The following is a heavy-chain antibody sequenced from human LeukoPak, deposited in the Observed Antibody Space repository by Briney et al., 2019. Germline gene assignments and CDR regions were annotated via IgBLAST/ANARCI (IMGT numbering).Heavy chain of an antibody. Sequence: GGSLRLSCAASGFTFSSYAMHWVRQAPGKGLEWVAVISYDGSNKYYADSVKGRFTISRDNSKNTLYLQMNSLRAEDTAVYYCAKTSGSYYLDYFDYWGQGTLVTVSS. D-gene: IGHD1-26*01. J-gene: IGHJ4*02. CDR2: ISYDGSNK. CDR1: GFTFSSYA. CDR3: AKTSGSYYLDYFDY. V-gene: IGHV3-30-3*02.